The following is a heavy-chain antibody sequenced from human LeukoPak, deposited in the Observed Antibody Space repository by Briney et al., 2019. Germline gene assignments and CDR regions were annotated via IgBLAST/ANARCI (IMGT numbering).Heavy chain of an antibody. V-gene: IGHV1-69*05. CDR1: GGTLSSYA. CDR3: ARDLDIVVVVAATRGAFDI. Sequence: SVKVSCKASGGTLSSYAISWVRQAPGQGLEWMGRIIPIFGTANYAQKFQGRVTITTDESTSTAYMELSSLRSEDTAAYYCARDLDIVVVVAATRGAFDIWGQGTMVTVSS. D-gene: IGHD2-15*01. J-gene: IGHJ3*02. CDR2: IIPIFGTA.